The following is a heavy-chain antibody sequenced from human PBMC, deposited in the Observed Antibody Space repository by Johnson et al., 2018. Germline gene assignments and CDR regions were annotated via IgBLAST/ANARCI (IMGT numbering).Heavy chain of an antibody. CDR1: GYTFTSYY. D-gene: IGHD3-9*01. Sequence: VQLVESGAEVKKPGASVKVSCKASGYTFTSYYMHWVRQAPGQGLEWMGIINPSGGSPSYPQKFQGRVPMTRDTSTSAVHMERSGLRSEDTAVYFCARANYDRVTGAHGGEYFRYGGQGTLVTVSS. V-gene: IGHV1-46*01. CDR2: INPSGGSP. CDR3: ARANYDRVTGAHGGEYFRY. J-gene: IGHJ1*01.